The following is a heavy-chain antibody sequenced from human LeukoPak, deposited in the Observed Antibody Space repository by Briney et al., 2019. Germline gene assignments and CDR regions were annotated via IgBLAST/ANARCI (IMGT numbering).Heavy chain of an antibody. V-gene: IGHV4-39*01. J-gene: IGHJ1*01. CDR3: AGHASLRSPLVC. Sequence: PSETLSLTCSVSGGSISSSSYYWGWIRQPPGKGLEWIGTVYYSGSTYYNPSLKSRVTISVDLSKNQFSLKLSSVTAAETAVYCCAGHASLRSPLVCWGQGILVTVSS. CDR1: GGSISSSSYY. D-gene: IGHD3/OR15-3a*01. CDR2: VYYSGST.